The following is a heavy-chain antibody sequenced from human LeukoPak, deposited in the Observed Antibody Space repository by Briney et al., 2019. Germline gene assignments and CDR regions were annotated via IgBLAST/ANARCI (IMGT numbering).Heavy chain of an antibody. CDR2: VYYSGST. CDR1: GGSFSSYY. Sequence: SETLSLTCAVYGGSFSSYYWGWVRQPPGKGLEWIGNVYYSGSTYYNPSLKSRVTISVDTSKNQFSLKLSSVTAADTAVYYCARGASIFGVVILNASTGRYYMDVWGKGTTVTVSS. CDR3: ARGASIFGVVILNASTGRYYMDV. D-gene: IGHD3-3*01. V-gene: IGHV4-34*01. J-gene: IGHJ6*03.